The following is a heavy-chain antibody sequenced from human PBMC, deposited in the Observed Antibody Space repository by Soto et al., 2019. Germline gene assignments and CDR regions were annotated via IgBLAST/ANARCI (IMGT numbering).Heavy chain of an antibody. D-gene: IGHD3-10*01. CDR3: ARVGAIRYFDY. Sequence: PSETLFLTCAVYGGSFSGYYWSWIRQPPGKGLEWIGEINHSGSTNYNPSLKSRVTISVDTSKNQFSLKLSSVTAADTAVYYCARVGAIRYFDYWGQGTLVTVSS. CDR2: INHSGST. J-gene: IGHJ4*02. V-gene: IGHV4-34*01. CDR1: GGSFSGYY.